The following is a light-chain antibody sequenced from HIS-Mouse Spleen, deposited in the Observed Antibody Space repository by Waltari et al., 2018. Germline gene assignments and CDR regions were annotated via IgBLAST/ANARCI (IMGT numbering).Light chain of an antibody. CDR3: SSDTSSSTYV. Sequence: QSALTQPASVSGSPGHSITISCTGTSSDVGGYNYVSWYQQHPGKSPKLMIYDVSNRASGVSNRFSGSKSGNTASLTISGLQAEDEADYYCSSDTSSSTYVVGTGTKVTVL. CDR1: SSDVGGYNY. CDR2: DVS. J-gene: IGLJ1*01. V-gene: IGLV2-14*03.